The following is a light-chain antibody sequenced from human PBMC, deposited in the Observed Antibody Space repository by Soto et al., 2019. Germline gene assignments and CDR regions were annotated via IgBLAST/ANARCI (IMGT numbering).Light chain of an antibody. CDR1: QSVSGW. CDR2: DAS. V-gene: IGKV1-5*01. CDR3: QQVNDIPLT. Sequence: DIEMAQSPSTLSASIGDGVTITCRASQSVSGWVAWYQQTPGKAPKLLISDASKLETGVSSRFRGHVSGTEFTLSISSLQPGDLGTYYCQQVNDIPLTFGPGTKVDIK. J-gene: IGKJ3*01.